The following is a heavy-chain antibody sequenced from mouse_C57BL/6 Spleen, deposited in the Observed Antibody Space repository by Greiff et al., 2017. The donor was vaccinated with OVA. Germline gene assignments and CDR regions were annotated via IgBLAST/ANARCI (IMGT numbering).Heavy chain of an antibody. CDR3: ARSYSGYFDY. CDR2: INPGSGGT. Sequence: QVQLQQSGAELVRPGTSVKVSCKASGYAFTNYLIEWVKQRPGQGLEWIGVINPGSGGTNYNEKFKGKATLTADKSSSTAYMQLSSLTSEDSAVYFCARSYSGYFDYWGQGTTLTVSS. D-gene: IGHD2-12*01. J-gene: IGHJ2*01. V-gene: IGHV1-54*01. CDR1: GYAFTNYL.